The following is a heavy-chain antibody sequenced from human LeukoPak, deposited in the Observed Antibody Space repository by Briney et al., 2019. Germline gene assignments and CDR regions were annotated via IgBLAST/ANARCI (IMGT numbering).Heavy chain of an antibody. D-gene: IGHD4-17*01. V-gene: IGHV1-18*04. Sequence: ASVKVSCKASGYTFTVYYMHWVRQAPGQGLEWMGWISVYNGNTNYAQKLQGRVTMTTDTSTSTAYMELRSLRSDDTAVYYCARFDYGPWGFDYWGQGTLVTVSS. CDR2: ISVYNGNT. J-gene: IGHJ4*02. CDR1: GYTFTVYY. CDR3: ARFDYGPWGFDY.